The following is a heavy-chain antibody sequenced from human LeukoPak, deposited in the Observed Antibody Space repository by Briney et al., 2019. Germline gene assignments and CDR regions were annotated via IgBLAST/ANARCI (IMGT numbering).Heavy chain of an antibody. V-gene: IGHV3-74*01. J-gene: IGHJ5*02. Sequence: GSLRLSCAASGFTFSSYWMHWVRQAPGKGLVWVSRINSDGSSTSYADSVKGRFTISRDNAKNSLYLQMNSLRAEDTAVYYCARAITMVRVNWFDPWGQGTLVTVSS. D-gene: IGHD3-10*01. CDR3: ARAITMVRVNWFDP. CDR2: INSDGSST. CDR1: GFTFSSYW.